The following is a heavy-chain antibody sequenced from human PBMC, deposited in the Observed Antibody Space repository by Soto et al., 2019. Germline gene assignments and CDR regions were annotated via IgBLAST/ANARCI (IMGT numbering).Heavy chain of an antibody. CDR2: IKEDGSES. CDR1: GFSFSGYW. Sequence: PGGSLRLSCEVSGFSFSGYWMSWVRQAPGKGLEGVANIKEDGSESYYVESVRGRFTISIDSARNSMYLQMNSLRVGDTAVYYCARYVSPTGWLGPWGQGTLVTVSS. CDR3: ARYVSPTGWLGP. J-gene: IGHJ5*02. D-gene: IGHD2-8*01. V-gene: IGHV3-7*01.